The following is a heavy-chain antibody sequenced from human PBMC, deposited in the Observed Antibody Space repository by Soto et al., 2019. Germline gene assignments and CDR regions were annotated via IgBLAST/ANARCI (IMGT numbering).Heavy chain of an antibody. Sequence: GASVKVSCKASGYTFTIYAMHWVRQAPGQRLEWMGWINTYNGNTNYAQNLQGRVTLTTDTSTSTAYMELTSLRSNDTAIYYCAMVDVYVTPSPQDVWGQGTTVTVSS. V-gene: IGHV1-18*01. D-gene: IGHD3-16*01. CDR1: GYTFTIYA. CDR3: AMVDVYVTPSPQDV. J-gene: IGHJ6*02. CDR2: INTYNGNT.